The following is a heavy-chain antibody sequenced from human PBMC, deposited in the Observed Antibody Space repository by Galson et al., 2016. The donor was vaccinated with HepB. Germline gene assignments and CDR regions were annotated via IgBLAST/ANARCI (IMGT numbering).Heavy chain of an antibody. CDR3: ARVRSTDGYAYGSFDY. J-gene: IGHJ4*02. V-gene: IGHV1-2*02. D-gene: IGHD5-18*01. CDR2: IDPSSGGT. Sequence: SVKVSCKASGYPFIGYYIHWVRQAPGQGLEWMGWIDPSSGGTNRALKFQGRVTMTRDTSISTAYMELSRLKSDDTAVFYCARVRSTDGYAYGSFDYWGQGTLVTVS. CDR1: GYPFIGYY.